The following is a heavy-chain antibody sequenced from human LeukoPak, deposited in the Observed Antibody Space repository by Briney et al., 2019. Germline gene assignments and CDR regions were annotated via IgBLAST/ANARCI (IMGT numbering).Heavy chain of an antibody. V-gene: IGHV4-59*01. J-gene: IGHJ3*02. Sequence: SETLSLTCTVSGGSISSYYWSWIRQHPGKGLEWIGYIYYSGSTNYNPSLKSRVTISVDTSKNQFSLKLSSVPAAAPAVYYCAREGLLAAADAFDIWGQGTMVTVSS. CDR1: GGSISSYY. D-gene: IGHD6-13*01. CDR2: IYYSGST. CDR3: AREGLLAAADAFDI.